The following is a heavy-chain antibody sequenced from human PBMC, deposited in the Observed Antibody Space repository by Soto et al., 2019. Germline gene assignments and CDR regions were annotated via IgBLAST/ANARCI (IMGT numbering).Heavy chain of an antibody. CDR2: IIPICGTA. J-gene: IGHJ6*02. CDR1: GGTFSSYA. Sequence: QVQLVQSGAEVKKPGSSVKVSCKASGGTFSSYAISWVRQAPGQGLEWMGVIIPICGTANYAQKFQCRVTITADESASTAYMELSSRRSEDTAVYYCASDKDEYSLPYGMDFWGRWTTVTVSS. D-gene: IGHD5-18*01. V-gene: IGHV1-69*01. CDR3: ASDKDEYSLPYGMDF.